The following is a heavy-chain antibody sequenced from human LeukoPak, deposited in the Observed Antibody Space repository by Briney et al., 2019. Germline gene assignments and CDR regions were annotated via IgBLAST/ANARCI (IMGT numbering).Heavy chain of an antibody. CDR2: IHHSGST. CDR1: GYSLTNTYY. V-gene: IGHV4-38-2*02. D-gene: IGHD3-3*01. Sequence: SQTLSLTCNVSGYSLTNTYYWGWIRQPPGKGLEWIGNIHHSGSTYYNPSLKSRVSISIDTSKNQFSLRLTSLNAADTAVYYCAREGPIRFLDQIGYWGQGILVTVSS. CDR3: AREGPIRFLDQIGY. J-gene: IGHJ4*02.